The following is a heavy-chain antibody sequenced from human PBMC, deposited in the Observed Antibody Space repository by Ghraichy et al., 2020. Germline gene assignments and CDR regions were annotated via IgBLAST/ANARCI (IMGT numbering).Heavy chain of an antibody. V-gene: IGHV3-23*01. CDR3: AKGYREMATIRNYFDY. D-gene: IGHD5-24*01. CDR2: ISGSGGST. J-gene: IGHJ4*02. CDR1: GFTFSSYA. Sequence: GGSLRLSCAASGFTFSSYAMSWVRQAPGKGLEWVSAISGSGGSTYYADSVKGRFTISRDNSKNTLYLQMNSLRAEDTAVYYCAKGYREMATIRNYFDYWGQGTLVTVSS.